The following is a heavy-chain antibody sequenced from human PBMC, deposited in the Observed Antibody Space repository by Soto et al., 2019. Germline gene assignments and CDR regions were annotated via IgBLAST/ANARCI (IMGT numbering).Heavy chain of an antibody. CDR1: GYTFTSYG. D-gene: IGHD4-17*01. V-gene: IGHV1-18*01. CDR2: ISAYNGNT. CDR3: ARDGLDYGDPNDAFDT. J-gene: IGHJ3*02. Sequence: ASVKVSFKASGYTFTSYGISWVRQAPGQGLEWMGWISAYNGNTNYAQKLQGRVTMTTDTSTSTAYMELRSLRSDDTAVYYCARDGLDYGDPNDAFDTWGQGTMVTVSS.